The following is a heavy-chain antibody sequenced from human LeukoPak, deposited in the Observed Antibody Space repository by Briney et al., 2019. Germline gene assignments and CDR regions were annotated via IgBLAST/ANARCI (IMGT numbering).Heavy chain of an antibody. CDR2: TYYRSKWYN. CDR1: GDSVSSNSAT. V-gene: IGHV6-1*01. CDR3: ARGPRWVDP. Sequence: SPTLSLTCAISGDSVSSNSATWNWLRQSPLRGLEWLGRTYYRSKWYNDYAVSVKSRITISPDTSKNQFSLQLNSVTPDDTAVYYCARGPRWVDPWGQGTLVTVSS. J-gene: IGHJ5*02.